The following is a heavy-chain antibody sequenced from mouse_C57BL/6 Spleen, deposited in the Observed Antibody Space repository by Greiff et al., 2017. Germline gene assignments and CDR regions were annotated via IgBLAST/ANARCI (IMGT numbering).Heavy chain of an antibody. J-gene: IGHJ3*01. CDR3: TITTVVATAWFAY. Sequence: DVQLQESGAELVRPGASVKLSCTASGFNIKDDYMHWVKQRPEQGLEWIGWIDPENGDTEYASKFQGKATITADTSSNTAYLQLSSLTSEDTAVYYCTITTVVATAWFAYWGQGTLVTVSA. CDR2: IDPENGDT. CDR1: GFNIKDDY. V-gene: IGHV14-4*01. D-gene: IGHD1-1*01.